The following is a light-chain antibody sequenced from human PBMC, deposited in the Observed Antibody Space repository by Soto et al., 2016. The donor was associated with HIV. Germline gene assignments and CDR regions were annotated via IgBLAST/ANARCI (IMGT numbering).Light chain of an antibody. CDR3: QQYNTYSRT. Sequence: DIQMTQSSSTLSASVGDRVTITCRASQSISNWLAWYQQKPGKAPKLLIYKASTLESGVPSRFSGSGSGTEFTLTISSLQPDDFATYYCQQYNTYSRTFGQGTKVGSQT. V-gene: IGKV1-5*03. J-gene: IGKJ1*01. CDR2: KAS. CDR1: QSISNW.